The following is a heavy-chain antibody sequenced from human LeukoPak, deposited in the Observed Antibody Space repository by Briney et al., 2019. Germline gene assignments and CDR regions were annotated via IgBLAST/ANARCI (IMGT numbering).Heavy chain of an antibody. CDR3: ARDQEKRGRRPYSSGPHRFDP. Sequence: GGSLRLSCAASGFTFSDYYMSWIRQAPGKGLEWVSYISSSGSTIYYADSVKGRFTISRDNAKNSLYLQMNSLRAEDTAVYYCARDQEKRGRRPYSSGPHRFDPWGQGTLVTVSS. D-gene: IGHD6-19*01. J-gene: IGHJ5*02. CDR2: ISSSGSTI. CDR1: GFTFSDYY. V-gene: IGHV3-11*01.